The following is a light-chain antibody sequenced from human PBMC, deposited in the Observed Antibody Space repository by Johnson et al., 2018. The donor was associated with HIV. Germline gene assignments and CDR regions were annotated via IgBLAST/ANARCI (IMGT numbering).Light chain of an antibody. J-gene: IGLJ1*01. CDR3: GTLDSSLRTAF. CDR2: DNN. V-gene: IGLV1-51*01. Sequence: QSVLTQPPSVSAAPGQKVTISCSGSSSNIGNNYVSWYQQVPGAAPKLLIYDNNRRPSGIPDRFSGSKSGTSATLGITGLQTGDEADYYCGTLDSSLRTAFFGTGTKGTVL. CDR1: SSNIGNNY.